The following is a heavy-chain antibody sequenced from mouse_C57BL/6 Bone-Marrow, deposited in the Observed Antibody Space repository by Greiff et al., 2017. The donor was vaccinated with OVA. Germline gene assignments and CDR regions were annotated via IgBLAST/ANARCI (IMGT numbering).Heavy chain of an antibody. Sequence: VQLQQSGPGLVKPSQSLSLTCSVTGYSITSGYYWNWIRQFPGNKLEWMGYISYDGSNNYNPSLKNRITITRDTSKNQFFLKLNSVTTEDTDTYYCARDLDYWGQGTTLTVSS. CDR3: ARDLDY. J-gene: IGHJ2*01. V-gene: IGHV3-6*01. CDR2: ISYDGSN. CDR1: GYSITSGYY.